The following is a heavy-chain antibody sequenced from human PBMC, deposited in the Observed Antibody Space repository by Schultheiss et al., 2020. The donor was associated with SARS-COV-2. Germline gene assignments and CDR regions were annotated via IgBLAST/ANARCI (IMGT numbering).Heavy chain of an antibody. Sequence: SQTLSLTCAISGDSVSSNSAAWNWIRQSPSRGLEWLGRTYYRSKWYNDYAVSVKSRITINPDTSKNQFSLQLNSVTPEDTAVYYCARAPWYSSGWYDGFQHWGQGTLVTGSS. D-gene: IGHD6-19*01. CDR1: GDSVSSNSAA. CDR3: ARAPWYSSGWYDGFQH. V-gene: IGHV6-1*01. J-gene: IGHJ1*01. CDR2: TYYRSKWYN.